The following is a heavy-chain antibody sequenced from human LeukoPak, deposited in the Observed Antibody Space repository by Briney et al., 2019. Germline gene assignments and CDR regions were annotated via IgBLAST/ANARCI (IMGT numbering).Heavy chain of an antibody. CDR2: IRYDGSNK. J-gene: IGHJ4*02. CDR3: AKGNSDFDY. D-gene: IGHD1-7*01. CDR1: GFTFSSYG. V-gene: IGHV3-30*02. Sequence: GGSLRLSCVASGFTFSSYGMHWVRQAPGKGLEWVAFIRYDGSNKIYTVSVKGRFTISRDNPKNTLYLQMNSLRAEDTAVYYCAKGNSDFDYWGQGTLVTVSS.